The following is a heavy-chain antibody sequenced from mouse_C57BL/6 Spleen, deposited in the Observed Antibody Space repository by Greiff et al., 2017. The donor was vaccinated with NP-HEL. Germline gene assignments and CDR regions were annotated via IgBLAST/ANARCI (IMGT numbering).Heavy chain of an antibody. CDR3: ARGSTVVAYYYAMDY. V-gene: IGHV1-52*01. CDR2: IDPSDSET. Sequence: VQLQQSGAELVRPGSSVKLSCKASGYTFTSYWMHWVKQRPIQGLEWIGNIDPSDSETHYNQKFKDKATLTVDKSSSTAYMQLSSLTSEDSAVYYCARGSTVVAYYYAMDYWGQGTSVTVSS. J-gene: IGHJ4*01. CDR1: GYTFTSYW. D-gene: IGHD1-1*01.